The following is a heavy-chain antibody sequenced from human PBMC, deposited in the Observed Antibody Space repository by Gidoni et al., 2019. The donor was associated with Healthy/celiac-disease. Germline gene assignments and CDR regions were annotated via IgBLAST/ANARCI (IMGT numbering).Heavy chain of an antibody. CDR2: INPSGGST. CDR3: ASQAYIAAAGSFQVDY. CDR1: GYTLTSYY. J-gene: IGHJ4*02. D-gene: IGHD6-13*01. V-gene: IGHV1-46*01. Sequence: QVQLVQSGAEVKKPGASVKVSCKASGYTLTSYYMHWVRQAPGQGLEWMGIINPSGGSTSYAQKFQGRVTMTRDTSTSTVYMELSSLRSEDTAVYYCASQAYIAAAGSFQVDYWGQGTLVTVSS.